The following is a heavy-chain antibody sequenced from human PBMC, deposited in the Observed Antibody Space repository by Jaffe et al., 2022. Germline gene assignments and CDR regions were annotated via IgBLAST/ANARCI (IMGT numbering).Heavy chain of an antibody. CDR2: IYWDDDK. CDR3: ARSYYYDSSGYSDDAFDI. J-gene: IGHJ3*02. D-gene: IGHD3-22*01. V-gene: IGHV2-5*02. CDR1: GFSLSTSGVG. Sequence: QITLKESGPTLVKPTQTLTLTCTFSGFSLSTSGVGVGWIRQPPGKALEWLALIYWDDDKRYSPSLKSRLTITKDTSKNQVVLTMTNMDPVDTATYYCARSYYYDSSGYSDDAFDIWGQGTMVTVSS.